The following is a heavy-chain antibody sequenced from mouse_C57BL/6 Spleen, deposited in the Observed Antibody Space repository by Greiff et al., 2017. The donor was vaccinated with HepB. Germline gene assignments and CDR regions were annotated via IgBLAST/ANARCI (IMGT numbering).Heavy chain of an antibody. CDR2: IDPSDSYT. D-gene: IGHD2-12*01. CDR1: GYTFTSYW. J-gene: IGHJ4*01. Sequence: QVQLKQPGAELVRPGTSVKLSCKASGYTFTSYWMHWVKQRPGQGLEWIGVIDPSDSYTNYNQKFKGKATLTVDTSSSTAYMQLSSLTSEDSAVYYCARRDYSSGVDYWGQGTSVTVSS. CDR3: ARRDYSSGVDY. V-gene: IGHV1-59*01.